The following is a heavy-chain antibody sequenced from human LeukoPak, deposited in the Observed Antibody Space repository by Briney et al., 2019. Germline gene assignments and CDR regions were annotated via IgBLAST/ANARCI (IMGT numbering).Heavy chain of an antibody. CDR3: ARDPYSGSYSAYYYYYMDV. V-gene: IGHV3-21*01. D-gene: IGHD1-26*01. Sequence: GGSLRLSCAASGFTFSSYSMNWVRQAPGKGLEWVSSISSSSSYIYYADSVKGRFTISRDNAKNSLYLQMNSLRAEDTAVYYCARDPYSGSYSAYYYYYMDVWGKGTTVTVSS. CDR2: ISSSSSYI. J-gene: IGHJ6*03. CDR1: GFTFSSYS.